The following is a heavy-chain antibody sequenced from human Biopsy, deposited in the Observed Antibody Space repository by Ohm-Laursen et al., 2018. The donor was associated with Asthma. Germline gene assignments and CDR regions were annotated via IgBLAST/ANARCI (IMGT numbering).Heavy chain of an antibody. Sequence: RSLRLSCAASGFSFSNFAIHWVRQAPGKGLEWVGVISKDASTQDYADSVKGRFTMARDNSKNTLGPQMNSLREEDTAVYYCVRDGTDDAFDIWGQGTVVSVSS. D-gene: IGHD1-1*01. J-gene: IGHJ3*02. V-gene: IGHV3-30*01. CDR1: GFSFSNFA. CDR3: VRDGTDDAFDI. CDR2: ISKDASTQ.